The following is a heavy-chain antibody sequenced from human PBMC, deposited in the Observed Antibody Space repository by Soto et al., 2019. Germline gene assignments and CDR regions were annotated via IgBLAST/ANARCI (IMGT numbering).Heavy chain of an antibody. D-gene: IGHD2-2*01. CDR3: ARGRGGIVVVPAAQGLWFDP. Sequence: QVQLVQSGAEVKKPGASVKVSCKASGYTFTSYYMHWVRQAPGQGLEWMGIINPSGGSTSYAQKFQGRVTMTRDTSTSTVYMELSSLRSEDTAVYYCARGRGGIVVVPAAQGLWFDPWGQGTLVTVSS. V-gene: IGHV1-46*03. CDR2: INPSGGST. CDR1: GYTFTSYY. J-gene: IGHJ5*02.